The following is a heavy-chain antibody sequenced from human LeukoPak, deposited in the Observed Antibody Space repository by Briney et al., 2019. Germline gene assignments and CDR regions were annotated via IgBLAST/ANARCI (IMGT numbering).Heavy chain of an antibody. CDR1: GFTFSRYW. CDR3: ARERVTMVRGDGMDV. D-gene: IGHD3-10*01. V-gene: IGHV3-7*01. J-gene: IGHJ6*02. CDR2: MKQDGSQK. Sequence: GGSLRLSCVASGFTFSRYWMTWFRQAPGKGLEWVANMKQDGSQKNYVDSVKGRFTISRDNAKNSLYLQMNSLRAEDTAVYYCARERVTMVRGDGMDVWGQGTTVTVSS.